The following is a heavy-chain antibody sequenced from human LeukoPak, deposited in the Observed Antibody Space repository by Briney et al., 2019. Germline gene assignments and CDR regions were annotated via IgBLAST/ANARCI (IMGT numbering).Heavy chain of an antibody. Sequence: GGSLRLSCAASGFTFSTYGMSWVRQAPGKGLEWVSAISGSGGSTYYADSVKGRFTISRDNSKNTLYLQMNSLRAEDTAVYYCARDRSVSSSPFDIWGQGTMVTVSS. V-gene: IGHV3-23*01. CDR1: GFTFSTYG. D-gene: IGHD6-6*01. J-gene: IGHJ3*02. CDR3: ARDRSVSSSPFDI. CDR2: ISGSGGST.